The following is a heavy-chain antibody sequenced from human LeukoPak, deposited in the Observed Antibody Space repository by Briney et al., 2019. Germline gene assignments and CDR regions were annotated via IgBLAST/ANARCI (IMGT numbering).Heavy chain of an antibody. CDR2: INPNSGGT. V-gene: IGHV1-2*02. Sequence: ASVKVSCKASGYTFTGYYMHWVRQAPGQGLEWMGWINPNSGGTNYAQKFQGRVTMTRDTSISTAYMELSRLRSDDTAVYYCALVVVPAAIRMVFAFDIWGQGTMVTVSS. D-gene: IGHD2-2*02. CDR3: ALVVVPAAIRMVFAFDI. J-gene: IGHJ3*02. CDR1: GYTFTGYY.